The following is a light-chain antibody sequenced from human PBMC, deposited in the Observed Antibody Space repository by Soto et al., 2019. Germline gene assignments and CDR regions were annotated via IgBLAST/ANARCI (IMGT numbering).Light chain of an antibody. V-gene: IGKV3-11*01. CDR3: QQRSNWPST. J-gene: IGKJ4*01. Sequence: EIVLTQSPATLSLSPGERATLSCRVSQSVSNYLAWYQQKPGQAPRLLMYDASSRATGIPARFSGSGSGTDFTLTISSLEPEDFAVYYCQQRSNWPSTFGGGTKVEI. CDR2: DAS. CDR1: QSVSNY.